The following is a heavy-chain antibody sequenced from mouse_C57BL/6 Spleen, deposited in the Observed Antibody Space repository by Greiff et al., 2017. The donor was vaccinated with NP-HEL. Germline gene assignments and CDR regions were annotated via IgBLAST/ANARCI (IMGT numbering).Heavy chain of an antibody. CDR3: TREGIYYGNYDAMDY. J-gene: IGHJ4*01. D-gene: IGHD2-1*01. Sequence: EVKLVESGEGLVKPGGSLKLSCAASGFTFSSYAMSWVRQTPEKRLEWVAYISSGGDYIYYADTVKGRFTISRDNARNTLYLQMSSLKSEDTAMYYCTREGIYYGNYDAMDYWGQGTSVTVSS. CDR2: ISSGGDYI. CDR1: GFTFSSYA. V-gene: IGHV5-9-1*02.